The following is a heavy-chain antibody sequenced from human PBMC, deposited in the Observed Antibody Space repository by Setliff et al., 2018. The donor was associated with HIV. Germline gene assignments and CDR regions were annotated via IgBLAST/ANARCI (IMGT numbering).Heavy chain of an antibody. V-gene: IGHV4-34*01. CDR2: INHSGST. Sequence: LSLTCAVYGGAFSGYYWSWIRQPPGKGLEWIGEINHSGSTNYNPSLKSRVTISVDASKNNFSLRVSSVTAADTAVYYCARRKVGAHTGGWFDPWGQGTLVTVSS. CDR3: ARRKVGAHTGGWFDP. CDR1: GGAFSGYY. J-gene: IGHJ5*02. D-gene: IGHD1-26*01.